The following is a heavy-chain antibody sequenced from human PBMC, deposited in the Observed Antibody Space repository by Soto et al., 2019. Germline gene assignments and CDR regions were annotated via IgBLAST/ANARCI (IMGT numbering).Heavy chain of an antibody. CDR3: ARGPYYDPNLNYYYMDV. Sequence: QVQLQESGPGLVKPSETLSLTCSVSGGSISGHYWSWVRQTPGKGLEWIGYIYYSGSTNYNPSLKSRVTLSVDTSKNPFSLRPTSGTAADTAGYYCARGPYYDPNLNYYYMDVWGKGTPVTVSS. V-gene: IGHV4-59*08. CDR1: GGSISGHY. D-gene: IGHD3-16*01. CDR2: IYYSGST. J-gene: IGHJ6*03.